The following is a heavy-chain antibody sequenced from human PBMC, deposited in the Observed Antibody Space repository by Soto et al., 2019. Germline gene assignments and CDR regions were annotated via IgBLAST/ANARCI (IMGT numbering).Heavy chain of an antibody. CDR1: GFTFSPYA. Sequence: QVQLVESGGGVVQPGRSLRLSCAASGFTFSPYALHWVRQAPGKGLEWVAVISSDGSSKYYADSVKGRFIISRDDSKNTLYLQMNSLTPEDTAVFYCARDTGAEGIDATGTPFASYFYYGMDVWGQGTTVTVSS. V-gene: IGHV3-30-3*01. D-gene: IGHD6-13*01. J-gene: IGHJ6*02. CDR3: ARDTGAEGIDATGTPFASYFYYGMDV. CDR2: ISSDGSSK.